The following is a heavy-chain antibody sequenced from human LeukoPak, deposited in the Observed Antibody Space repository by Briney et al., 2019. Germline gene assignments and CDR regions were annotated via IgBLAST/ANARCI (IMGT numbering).Heavy chain of an antibody. CDR2: IYTDGRT. CDR1: GFTVSSSY. CDR3: ARDPYGSGAFYI. J-gene: IGHJ3*02. V-gene: IGHV3-66*01. Sequence: GSLRLSCAASGFTVSSSYMSWVRQAPGKGLEWVSVIYTDGRTYYADSVKGRFTISRDNSKNTLYLQMNSLRAEDTAVYFCARDPYGSGAFYIWGQGTMIAVSS. D-gene: IGHD3-10*01.